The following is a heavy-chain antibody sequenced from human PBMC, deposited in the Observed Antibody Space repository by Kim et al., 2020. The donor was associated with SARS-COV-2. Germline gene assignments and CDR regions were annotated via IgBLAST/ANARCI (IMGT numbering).Heavy chain of an antibody. Sequence: ASVKVSCKASGYTFTSYGISWVRQAPGQGLEWMGWISAYNGNTNYAQKLQGRVTMTTDTSTSTAYMELRSLRSDDTAVYYCARVSFYYDSSGYYAANGNGMDLWGQGTTVTVSS. D-gene: IGHD3-22*01. CDR3: ARVSFYYDSSGYYAANGNGMDL. CDR2: ISAYNGNT. CDR1: GYTFTSYG. V-gene: IGHV1-18*01. J-gene: IGHJ6*02.